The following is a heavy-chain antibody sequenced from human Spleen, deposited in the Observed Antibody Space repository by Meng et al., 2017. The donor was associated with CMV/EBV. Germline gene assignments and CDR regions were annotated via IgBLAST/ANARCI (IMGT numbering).Heavy chain of an antibody. CDR1: GGSFNSYY. CDR3: ARIFPSDYYKYDMDV. J-gene: IGHJ6*02. D-gene: IGHD3-3*01. V-gene: IGHV4-39*06. Sequence: SETLSLTCAVYGGSFNSYYWGWIRQPPGKGLEWIGSISYGGSTYYNSSLKSRVRISLDTSMSQLTLKLSSVTAADTAVYYCARIFPSDYYKYDMDVWGQGTTVTVSS. CDR2: ISYGGST.